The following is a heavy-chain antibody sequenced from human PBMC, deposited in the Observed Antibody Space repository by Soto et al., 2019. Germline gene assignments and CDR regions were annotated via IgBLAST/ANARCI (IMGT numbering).Heavy chain of an antibody. CDR3: AVTEYDYWNYDY. J-gene: IGHJ4*02. D-gene: IGHD3-3*01. CDR2: IKQDGSDK. V-gene: IGHV3-7*03. Sequence: PGGSLRLSCAAFGFSFNSYWMTWVRQAPGKGLEWVANIKQDGSDKYYVDSVKGRFTISRDNAKNSLYLQMNSLRAEDTAVYYCAVTEYDYWNYDYWGQGTLVTVSS. CDR1: GFSFNSYW.